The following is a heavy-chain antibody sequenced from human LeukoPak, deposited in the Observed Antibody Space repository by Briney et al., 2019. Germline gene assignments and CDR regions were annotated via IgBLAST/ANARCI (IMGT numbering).Heavy chain of an antibody. CDR3: EKGEPYDILTGYYPFDY. Sequence: GGSLRLSCAASGFTFSSYGMHWVRQAPGKGLEWVAVISYDGSNKYYADSVKGRFTISRDNSKNTLYLQMNSLRAEDTAVYYCEKGEPYDILTGYYPFDYWGQGTLVTVSS. V-gene: IGHV3-30*18. D-gene: IGHD3-9*01. CDR2: ISYDGSNK. CDR1: GFTFSSYG. J-gene: IGHJ4*02.